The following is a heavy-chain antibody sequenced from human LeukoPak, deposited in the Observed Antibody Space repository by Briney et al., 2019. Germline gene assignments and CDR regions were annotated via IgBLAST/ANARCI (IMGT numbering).Heavy chain of an antibody. V-gene: IGHV3-48*04. Sequence: GGSLRLSCAASGFMLSSHPMNWVRQAPGKGLEWISYISRSSNTIVYADSVKGRFTISRDNAKNSLYLQMNSLRVEDTAVYYCARDGNNIFESWGQGTPVTVSS. CDR2: ISRSSNTI. CDR3: ARDGNNIFES. CDR1: GFMLSSHP. J-gene: IGHJ4*02. D-gene: IGHD5-24*01.